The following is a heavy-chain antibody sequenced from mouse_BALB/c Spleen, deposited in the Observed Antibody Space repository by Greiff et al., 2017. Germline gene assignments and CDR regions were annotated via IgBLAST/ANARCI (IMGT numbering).Heavy chain of an antibody. V-gene: IGHV2-2*02. Sequence: QVHVKQSGPGLVQPSQSLSITCTVSGFSLTSYGVHWVRQSPGKGLEWLGVIWSGGSTDYNAAFISRLSISKDNSKSQVFFKMNSLQANDTAIYYCARTRYHWYFDVWGAGTTVTVSS. CDR1: GFSLTSYG. CDR2: IWSGGST. J-gene: IGHJ1*01. CDR3: ARTRYHWYFDV. D-gene: IGHD2-14*01.